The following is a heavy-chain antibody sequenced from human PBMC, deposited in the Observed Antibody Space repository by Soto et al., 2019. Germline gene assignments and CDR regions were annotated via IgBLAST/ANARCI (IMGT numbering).Heavy chain of an antibody. D-gene: IGHD4-17*01. J-gene: IGHJ4*02. Sequence: PSETLSLTCSVSGASISSYYWSWIRQPPGKGLEWIANIYGTGGTNYNPSLNNRVTLSVDTSKNQFSMRLTSVTAADTAMYFCARSVYGTVTHPYYFDYWGQGALVTVSS. CDR3: ARSVYGTVTHPYYFDY. V-gene: IGHV4-59*01. CDR2: IYGTGGT. CDR1: GASISSYY.